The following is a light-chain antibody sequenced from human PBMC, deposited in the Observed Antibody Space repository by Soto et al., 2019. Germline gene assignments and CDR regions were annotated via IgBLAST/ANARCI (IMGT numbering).Light chain of an antibody. Sequence: ELVLTQSPGTLSLSPGERATLSCRASQSVSSSYLAWYQQKPGQAPRLLIYGTSSRATGIPDRFSGGGSGTDSTLTISRLEPEDFAVYYCQHYGSSLWTFGQGTKV. J-gene: IGKJ1*01. V-gene: IGKV3-20*01. CDR2: GTS. CDR3: QHYGSSLWT. CDR1: QSVSSSY.